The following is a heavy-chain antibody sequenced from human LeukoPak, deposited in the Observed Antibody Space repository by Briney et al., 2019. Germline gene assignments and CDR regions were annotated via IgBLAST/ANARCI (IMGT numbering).Heavy chain of an antibody. CDR2: ISYDGSNK. J-gene: IGHJ4*02. V-gene: IGHV3-30*18. CDR1: GFTFSSYG. CDR3: AKDRVTAAGYYFDY. D-gene: IGHD6-13*01. Sequence: GGSLRLSCAASGFTFSSYGMHWVRQAPGKGLEWVAVISYDGSNKYYADSVKGRFTISRDNSKNTLYLQMNSLRAEDTAVYYCAKDRVTAAGYYFDYWGQGTLVTVSS.